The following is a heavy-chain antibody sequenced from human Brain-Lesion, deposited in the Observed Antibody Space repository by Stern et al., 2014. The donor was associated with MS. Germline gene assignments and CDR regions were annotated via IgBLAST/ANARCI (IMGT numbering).Heavy chain of an antibody. Sequence: VQLVESGPGLVKPSQTLSLSCTVSGGSISSGGYYWSWIRQPAGKGLEWIGRIFNSGSTSSNPSPKSRVTISIDTSKTQFSLRLNSMTAADTAVYYCARGRVVPGFQYYATDVWGQGTTVIVSS. V-gene: IGHV4-61*02. D-gene: IGHD2-2*01. CDR1: GGSISSGGYY. J-gene: IGHJ6*02. CDR3: ARGRVVPGFQYYATDV. CDR2: IFNSGST.